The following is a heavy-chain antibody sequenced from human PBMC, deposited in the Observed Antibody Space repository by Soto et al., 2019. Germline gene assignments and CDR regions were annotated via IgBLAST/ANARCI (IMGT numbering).Heavy chain of an antibody. D-gene: IGHD3-10*01. CDR2: VSSSSSYI. CDR3: ARAHSSGLDAFDI. J-gene: IGHJ3*02. Sequence: PWGSLRLSCAASGFTFSSYSMNWVRQAPGKGLEWVSSVSSSSSYIYYADSVKGRFTISRDNAKNSLYLQMNSLRAEDTAVYYCARAHSSGLDAFDIWGQGTMVTVSS. V-gene: IGHV3-21*01. CDR1: GFTFSSYS.